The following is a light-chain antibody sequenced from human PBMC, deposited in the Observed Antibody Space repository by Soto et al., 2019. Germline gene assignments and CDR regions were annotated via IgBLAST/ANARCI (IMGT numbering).Light chain of an antibody. J-gene: IGLJ2*01. CDR1: SSDLGAYDF. CDR2: EVS. CDR3: SSYAGSNNLI. V-gene: IGLV2-8*01. Sequence: QSALTQPPSASGSPGQSVTISCTGTSSDLGAYDFVSWYQQHPGKAPKLMIYEVSKRPSGVPVRFSGSKSGNTASLTVTGLQAEDEADYYCSSYAGSNNLIFGGGTKVTVL.